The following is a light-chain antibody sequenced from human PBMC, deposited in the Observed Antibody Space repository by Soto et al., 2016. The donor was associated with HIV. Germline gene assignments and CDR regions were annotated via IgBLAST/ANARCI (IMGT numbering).Light chain of an antibody. CDR3: QQSYSIPPVT. Sequence: DIQMTQSPSSLSASVGDRVTITCRASQSISSYLNWYQQKPGKAPKLLIYAASSLQSGVPSRFSGTGSGTEFTLTISSLQPEDFATYYCQQSYSIPPVTFGQGTKVEIK. CDR2: AAS. V-gene: IGKV1-39*01. CDR1: QSISSY. J-gene: IGKJ1*01.